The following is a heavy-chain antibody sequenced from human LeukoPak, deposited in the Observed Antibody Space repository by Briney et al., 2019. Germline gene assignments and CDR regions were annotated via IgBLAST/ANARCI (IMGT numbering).Heavy chain of an antibody. V-gene: IGHV1-69*13. CDR3: AREPLGCGGDCHFDY. CDR2: IIPIYDPV. Sequence: SVKVSCKASGGTLSSYAFSWLRQAPGQGLEWMGRIIPIYDPVDYAQRFQGRVTITADESTNTVYMELNSLTFEDTAVYYCAREPLGCGGDCHFDYWGQGTLVTVSS. CDR1: GGTLSSYA. D-gene: IGHD2-21*02. J-gene: IGHJ4*02.